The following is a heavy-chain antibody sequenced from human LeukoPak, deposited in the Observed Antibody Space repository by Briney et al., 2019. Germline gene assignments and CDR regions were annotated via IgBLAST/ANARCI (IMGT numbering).Heavy chain of an antibody. CDR3: AGGSSPPPFDH. V-gene: IGHV4-59*11. D-gene: IGHD6-6*01. Sequence: SETLSLTCTVSGGSISSHYWSWIRQPPGKGLEWIGYIYYSGSTNYNPSLKSRVTISVDTSKNQFSLKLSSVTAADTAVYYCAGGSSPPPFDHWGQGNLVNVSS. CDR2: IYYSGST. J-gene: IGHJ4*02. CDR1: GGSISSHY.